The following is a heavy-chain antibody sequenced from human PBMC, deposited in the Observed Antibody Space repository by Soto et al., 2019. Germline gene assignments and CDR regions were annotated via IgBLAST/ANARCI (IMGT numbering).Heavy chain of an antibody. D-gene: IGHD2-2*01. V-gene: IGHV3-48*01. Sequence: GGSLRLSCAASGFTFSSYSMNWVRQAPGKGLEWVSYISSSSSTTYYADSVKGRFTISRDNSKNTLYLQMNSLRAEDTAVYYCAKAPRRLYCSSTSCYDLPAGYYYYMDVWGKGTTVTVSS. J-gene: IGHJ6*03. CDR2: ISSSSSTT. CDR1: GFTFSSYS. CDR3: AKAPRRLYCSSTSCYDLPAGYYYYMDV.